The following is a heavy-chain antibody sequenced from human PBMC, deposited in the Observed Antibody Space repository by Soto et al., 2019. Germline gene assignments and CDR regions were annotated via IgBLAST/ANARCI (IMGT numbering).Heavy chain of an antibody. CDR1: GGTFSSYA. V-gene: IGHV1-69*01. Sequence: QVQLVQSGAEVKKPGSSVKVSCKASGGTFSSYAISWVRQAPGQGLEWMGGIIPIFGTANYAQKFQGRVTITADESTSTAYMELSSLRAEDTAVYYCARGRGYYGSWSYSSPLYYYYYGMDVWGQGTTVTVSS. J-gene: IGHJ6*02. D-gene: IGHD3-10*01. CDR3: ARGRGYYGSWSYSSPLYYYYYGMDV. CDR2: IIPIFGTA.